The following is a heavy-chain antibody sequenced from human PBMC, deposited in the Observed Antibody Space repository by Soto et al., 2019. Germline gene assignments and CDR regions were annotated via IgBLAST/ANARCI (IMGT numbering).Heavy chain of an antibody. CDR1: GFTFSSYS. J-gene: IGHJ4*02. V-gene: IGHV3-21*01. Sequence: EVQLVESGGGLVKPGGSLRLSCAASGFTFSSYSMNWVRQAPGKGLEWVSSISSSSSYIYYADSVKGRFTISRDNAKNSLYLQMNSLRAEDTAVYYCARPAAHMGVGATEYSLEYWGQGTLVTVSS. CDR3: ARPAAHMGVGATEYSLEY. CDR2: ISSSSSYI. D-gene: IGHD1-26*01.